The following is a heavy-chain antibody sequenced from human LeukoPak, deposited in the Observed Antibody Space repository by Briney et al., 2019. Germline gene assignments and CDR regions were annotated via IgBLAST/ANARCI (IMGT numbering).Heavy chain of an antibody. CDR2: INPNSGGT. CDR3: AEYYYDSSGNSGVAFDI. V-gene: IGHV1-2*02. Sequence: GAPVKVSCKASGYTFTGYYMHWVRQAPGQGLEWMGWINPNSGGTNYAQKFQGRVTMTRDTSISTAYMELSRLRSDDTAVYYCAEYYYDSSGNSGVAFDIWGQGTMVTVSS. J-gene: IGHJ3*02. CDR1: GYTFTGYY. D-gene: IGHD3-22*01.